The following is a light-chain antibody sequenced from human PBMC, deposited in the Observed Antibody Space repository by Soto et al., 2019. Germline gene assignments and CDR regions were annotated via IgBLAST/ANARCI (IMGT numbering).Light chain of an antibody. CDR3: SSYTSSNTLYV. CDR2: DVS. J-gene: IGLJ1*01. V-gene: IGLV2-14*01. Sequence: QSALTQPASVSGSPGQSITISCTGTSSDVGGYNYVSWYQQHPGKAPKLMIYDVSNRPSGVSNRFSGSKSGNTASLTISGLQAEDEADYYCSSYTSSNTLYVFGTGPKVTVL. CDR1: SSDVGGYNY.